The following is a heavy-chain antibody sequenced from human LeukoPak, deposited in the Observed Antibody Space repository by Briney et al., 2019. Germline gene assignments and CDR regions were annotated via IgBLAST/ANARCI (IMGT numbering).Heavy chain of an antibody. CDR2: IRYDESNK. Sequence: GGSLRLSCAASGFTFSSYGMHWVRQAPGKGLEWVAFIRYDESNKYYADSVKGRFTISRDNSKNTLYLQMNSLRAEDTAVYYCAKVEYYDFWSGYYIDYWXQGTLVTVSS. J-gene: IGHJ4*02. CDR3: AKVEYYDFWSGYYIDY. CDR1: GFTFSSYG. V-gene: IGHV3-30*02. D-gene: IGHD3-3*01.